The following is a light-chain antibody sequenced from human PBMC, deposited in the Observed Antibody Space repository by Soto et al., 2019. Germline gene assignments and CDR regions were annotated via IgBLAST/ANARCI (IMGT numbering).Light chain of an antibody. J-gene: IGLJ3*02. CDR2: SND. V-gene: IGLV1-44*01. CDR1: TSNIGSNS. Sequence: QPVLSQPPSASGTPGQRVTISCSGRTSNIGSNSVTWYQQLQGTAPKVVIYSNDQWPSGVPDRFSGSKSGSSASLAISGLQSEDEADYYCAAWDDSLNGPVFGGGTKVTVL. CDR3: AAWDDSLNGPV.